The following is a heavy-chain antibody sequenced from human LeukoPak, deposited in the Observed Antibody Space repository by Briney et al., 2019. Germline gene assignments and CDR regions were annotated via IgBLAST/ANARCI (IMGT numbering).Heavy chain of an antibody. D-gene: IGHD3-10*01. Sequence: SQTPSLTCTVSGGSISSGGYYWSWIRQHPGKGLEGIGYIYYSGSTYYNPYLKSRVTISVDTSKSQFSLKLTSVSAADTAVYYCARRSDYSGSGSYYYFDYWGQGILVTVSS. CDR1: GGSISSGGYY. CDR2: IYYSGST. CDR3: ARRSDYSGSGSYYYFDY. J-gene: IGHJ4*02. V-gene: IGHV4-31*03.